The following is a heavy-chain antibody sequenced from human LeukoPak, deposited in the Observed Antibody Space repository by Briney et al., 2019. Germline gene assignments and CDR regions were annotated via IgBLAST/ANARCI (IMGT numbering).Heavy chain of an antibody. CDR3: ARHAYPYSRLYYFDY. Sequence: PSETLSLTCTASGVSISSYYWSWIRQPPGKGLEWIGYIYYSGSTNYNPSLKSRVTISVDTSKNQFSLKLSSVTAADTAVYYCARHAYPYSRLYYFDYWGQGTLVTVSS. D-gene: IGHD6-13*01. CDR1: GVSISSYY. CDR2: IYYSGST. J-gene: IGHJ4*02. V-gene: IGHV4-59*08.